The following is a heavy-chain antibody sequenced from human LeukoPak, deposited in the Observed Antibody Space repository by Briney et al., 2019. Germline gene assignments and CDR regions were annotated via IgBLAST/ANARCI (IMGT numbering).Heavy chain of an antibody. CDR1: GFTFDDYA. CDR2: ISWSSGSI. Sequence: GGSLRLSCAASGFTFDDYAMHWVRQAPGKGLEWVSGISWSSGSIGYADSVKGRFTISRDNAKNSLYLQMNSLRAEDTALYYCAKVSDYYDSSGYFDYWGQGTLVTVSS. V-gene: IGHV3-9*01. J-gene: IGHJ4*02. D-gene: IGHD3-22*01. CDR3: AKVSDYYDSSGYFDY.